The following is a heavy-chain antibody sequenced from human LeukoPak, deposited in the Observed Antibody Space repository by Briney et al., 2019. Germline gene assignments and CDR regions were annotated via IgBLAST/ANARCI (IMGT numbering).Heavy chain of an antibody. D-gene: IGHD6-6*01. J-gene: IGHJ4*02. CDR2: IYPGDSDT. Sequence: GESLKISCKGSGYSFTSYWTGWVRQMPGKGLEWMGIIYPGDSDTRYSPSFQGQVTISADKSISTAYLQWSGLKASDTAMYYCARHFLGYSGSSYYFDYWGQGTLVTVSS. CDR1: GYSFTSYW. CDR3: ARHFLGYSGSSYYFDY. V-gene: IGHV5-51*01.